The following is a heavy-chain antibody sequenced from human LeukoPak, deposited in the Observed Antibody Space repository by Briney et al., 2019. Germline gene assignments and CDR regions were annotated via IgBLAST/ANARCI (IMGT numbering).Heavy chain of an antibody. CDR1: GFTFSSYG. CDR3: AKGWSPTSWGPPFDY. D-gene: IGHD3-16*01. CDR2: ISYGGSNK. V-gene: IGHV3-30*18. Sequence: GGSLRLSCAASGFTFSSYGTHWVRQAPGMGLEWVAVISYGGSNKYYADSVKGRFTISRDNSKNTLYLQMSSLRAEDTAVYYCAKGWSPTSWGPPFDYWGQGTLVTVSS. J-gene: IGHJ4*02.